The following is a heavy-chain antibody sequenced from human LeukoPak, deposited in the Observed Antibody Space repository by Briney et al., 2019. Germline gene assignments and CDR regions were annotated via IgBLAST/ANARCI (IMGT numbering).Heavy chain of an antibody. CDR2: ISSSSSYI. CDR1: GFTFSDYY. V-gene: IGHV3-11*06. D-gene: IGHD2-2*01. CDR3: AKGSSTPKTYYYYYMDV. Sequence: AGGSLRLSCAASGFTFSDYYMSWIRQAPGKGLEWVSCISSSSSYIYYADSVKGRFTISRDNSKNTLYLQMNSLRAEDTAVYYCAKGSSTPKTYYYYYMDVWGKGTTVTISS. J-gene: IGHJ6*03.